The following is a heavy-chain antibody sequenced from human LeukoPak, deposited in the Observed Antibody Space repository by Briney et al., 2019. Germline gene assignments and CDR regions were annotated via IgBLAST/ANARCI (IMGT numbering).Heavy chain of an antibody. CDR1: GGSISSGGYY. J-gene: IGHJ4*02. V-gene: IGHV4-31*03. CDR3: ASLGGDCSSTSCYAYFDY. Sequence: SQTLSLTCTVSGGSISSGGYYWSWLRQHPGKGLEWIGYIYYSGSTYYNPSLKSRVTISVDTSKNQFSLKLSSVTAADTAVYYCASLGGDCSSTSCYAYFDYWGQGTLVTVSS. CDR2: IYYSGST. D-gene: IGHD2-2*01.